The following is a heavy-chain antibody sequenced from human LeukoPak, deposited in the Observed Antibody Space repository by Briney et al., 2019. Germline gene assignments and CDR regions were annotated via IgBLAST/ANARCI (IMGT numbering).Heavy chain of an antibody. V-gene: IGHV3-48*03. CDR3: AREGYCSGGSCYNWFDP. D-gene: IGHD2-15*01. Sequence: GGSLRLSCAASGFTFSSYEMNWVRQAPGKGLEWVSYISSSGSTIYYADSVKGRFTISRDNAKNSLYLQINSLRAEDTAVYYCAREGYCSGGSCYNWFDPWGQGTLVTVSS. CDR2: ISSSGSTI. CDR1: GFTFSSYE. J-gene: IGHJ5*02.